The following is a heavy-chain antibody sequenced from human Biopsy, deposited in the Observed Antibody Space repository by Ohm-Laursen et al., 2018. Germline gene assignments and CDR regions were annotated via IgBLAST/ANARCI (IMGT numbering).Heavy chain of an antibody. CDR3: AKDGGQWLGGAFDI. D-gene: IGHD6-19*01. J-gene: IGHJ3*02. CDR2: IGYDGSNK. CDR1: GFGMYA. V-gene: IGHV3-30*02. Sequence: SLRLSCAASGFGMYAMHWVRQPPGKGLEWLAVIGYDGSNKYYAESVKGRFTISRDRSRDTVHLQMNSLRYEDTALYYCAKDGGQWLGGAFDIWGHGTMVSVSS.